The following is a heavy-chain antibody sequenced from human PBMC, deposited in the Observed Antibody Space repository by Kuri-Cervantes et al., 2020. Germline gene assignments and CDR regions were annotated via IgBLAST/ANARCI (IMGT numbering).Heavy chain of an antibody. CDR2: IIPIFGTA. Sequence: SVKVSCKASGGTFSSYAISWVRQAPGQGLEWMGGIIPIFGTANYAQKFQGRVTITTDESTSTAYMELSSLRSEDTAVYYCARGGSSGDHFDYWGQGTLVTVSS. CDR3: ARGGSSGDHFDY. D-gene: IGHD6-19*01. J-gene: IGHJ4*02. CDR1: GGTFSSYA. V-gene: IGHV1-69*05.